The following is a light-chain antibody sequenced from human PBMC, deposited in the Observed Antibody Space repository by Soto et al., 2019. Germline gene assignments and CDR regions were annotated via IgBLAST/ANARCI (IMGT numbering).Light chain of an antibody. Sequence: EIVLTQSPATLSLSPGERATLSCRASQSVSNYLAWYQQKPGQAPRLLIYDASNRATGIPARFNGSGSGTDFTLTISSLXSEDFAVYYCQQRANWPPITFGQGTRLETK. J-gene: IGKJ5*01. V-gene: IGKV3-11*01. CDR3: QQRANWPPIT. CDR1: QSVSNY. CDR2: DAS.